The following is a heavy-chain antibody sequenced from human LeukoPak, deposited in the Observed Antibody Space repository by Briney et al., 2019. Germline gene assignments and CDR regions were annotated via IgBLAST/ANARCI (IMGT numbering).Heavy chain of an antibody. CDR1: GFTFSSYS. CDR2: ISSSSSYI. CDR3: ARLCSGGSCSSALVY. Sequence: GGSLRLSCAASGFTFSSYSMNWVRQAPGKGLEWVSSISSSSSYIYYADSVKGRFTISRDNAKNSLYLQMNSLRAEDTAVYYCARLCSGGSCSSALVYWGQGTLVTVSS. V-gene: IGHV3-21*01. D-gene: IGHD2-15*01. J-gene: IGHJ4*02.